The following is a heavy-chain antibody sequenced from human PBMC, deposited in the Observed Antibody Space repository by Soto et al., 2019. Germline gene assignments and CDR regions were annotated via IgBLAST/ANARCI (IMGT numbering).Heavy chain of an antibody. CDR2: IWYDGSNK. D-gene: IGHD4-17*01. CDR1: GFTFSSYG. CDR3: ARERTTTVVTPLDAFDI. V-gene: IGHV3-33*01. J-gene: IGHJ3*02. Sequence: LRLSCAASGFTFSSYGMHWVRQAPGKGLEWVAVIWYDGSNKYYADSVKGRFTISRDNSKNTLYLQMNSLRAEDTAVYYCARERTTTVVTPLDAFDIRGQGTMVTVSS.